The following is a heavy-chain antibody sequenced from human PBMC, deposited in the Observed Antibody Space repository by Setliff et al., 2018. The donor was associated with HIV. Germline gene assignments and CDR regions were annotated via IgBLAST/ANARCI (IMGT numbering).Heavy chain of an antibody. CDR3: ARLLWFGELLSYGMDV. CDR1: GGSISSYY. J-gene: IGHJ6*02. D-gene: IGHD3-10*01. Sequence: SETLSLTCTVSGGSISSYYWSWIRQPPGKGLEWIGYIYYSGSTNYNPSLKSRVTISVDTSKNQFSLKLSSVTAADTAVYYCARLLWFGELLSYGMDVWGQGTTVTAP. CDR2: IYYSGST. V-gene: IGHV4-59*01.